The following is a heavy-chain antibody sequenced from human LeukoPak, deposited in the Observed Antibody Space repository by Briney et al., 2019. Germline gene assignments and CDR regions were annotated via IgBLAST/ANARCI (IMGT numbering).Heavy chain of an antibody. J-gene: IGHJ4*02. CDR2: ISSSGSTI. D-gene: IGHD5-18*01. CDR3: ARGREGYSYVFDY. CDR1: GFTFSSYE. V-gene: IGHV3-48*03. Sequence: GGSLRLSCAASGFTFSSYEMNWVRQAPGKGLEWVSYISSSGSTIYYADSVKGRFTISRDNAKNSLDLQMNSLGAEDTALYYCARGREGYSYVFDYWGQGTLVTVSS.